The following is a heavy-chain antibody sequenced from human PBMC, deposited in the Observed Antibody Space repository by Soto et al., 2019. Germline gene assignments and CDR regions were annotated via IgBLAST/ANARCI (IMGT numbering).Heavy chain of an antibody. J-gene: IGHJ4*02. CDR3: AGDQSGWHDY. CDR2: ISAYNGNT. V-gene: IGHV1-18*04. D-gene: IGHD6-19*01. CDR1: GYIFSSYG. Sequence: ASVKVSCKASGYIFSSYGISWVRQAPGQGLEWMGWISAYNGNTNYAQKLQGRVTMTTDTSTSTAYMELRSLRSDDTAVYYCAGDQSGWHDYWGQGTLVTVSS.